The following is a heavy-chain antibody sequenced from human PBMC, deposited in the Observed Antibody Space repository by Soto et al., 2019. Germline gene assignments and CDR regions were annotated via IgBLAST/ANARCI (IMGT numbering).Heavy chain of an antibody. J-gene: IGHJ3*02. CDR1: GGFVSSGSYY. V-gene: IGHV4-34*01. CDR3: ARVERGTATTVVDAFDI. Sequence: QVQLQQWGAGLLKPSETLSLTCAVYGGFVSSGSYYWSWIRQPPGKGLEWIGEMSHSGGTHFNPSLKSLVTISVDTSKNRFSLMMSSVTAACTALYYCARVERGTATTVVDAFDIWGPGTMVTVSS. D-gene: IGHD1-1*01. CDR2: MSHSGGT.